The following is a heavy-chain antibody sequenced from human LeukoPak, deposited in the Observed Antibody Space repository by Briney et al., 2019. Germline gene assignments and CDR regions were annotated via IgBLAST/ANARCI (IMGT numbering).Heavy chain of an antibody. CDR1: GGSISNYY. CDR3: ARGSSPFDY. CDR2: LYYSGNT. V-gene: IGHV4-59*08. J-gene: IGHJ4*02. Sequence: PSETLSLTCTVSGGSISNYYWRWIRQPPGKGLEWIGSLYYSGNTNYNPSLKCRVTISLDTSKNQFSLKLSSVTAADTAVYYCARGSSPFDYWGQGTLVTVSS.